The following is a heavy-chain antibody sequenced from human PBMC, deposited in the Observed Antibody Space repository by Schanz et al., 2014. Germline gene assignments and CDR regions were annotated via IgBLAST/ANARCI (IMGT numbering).Heavy chain of an antibody. V-gene: IGHV1-18*01. CDR1: GYTFTSYG. J-gene: IGHJ4*02. CDR2: ISAYNGNA. CDR3: AIDGYTSAWYDRDIAHFDY. D-gene: IGHD6-19*01. Sequence: QVQLVQSGAEVKKPGASVKVSCKASGYTFTSYGINWVRQAPGQGLEWKGWISAYNGNANYAQKLQGSITMTTDTTTSNAYRNMMYLQSDDTTAEYSAIDGYTSAWYDRDIAHFDYWGQGTLVTVSS.